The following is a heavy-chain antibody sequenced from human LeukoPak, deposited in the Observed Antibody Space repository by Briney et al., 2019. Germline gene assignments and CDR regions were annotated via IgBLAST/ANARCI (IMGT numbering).Heavy chain of an antibody. Sequence: GRSLRLSCVASGFTFSSYGMHWVSQAPGKGLEWVAVISYDGSNKYYADSVKGRFTISRDNSKNTLYLQMNSLRAEATAVYYCVTQFVVAYYFDYWGQGTLVTVSS. CDR3: VTQFVVAYYFDY. CDR2: ISYDGSNK. D-gene: IGHD2-2*01. CDR1: GFTFSSYG. V-gene: IGHV3-30*03. J-gene: IGHJ4*02.